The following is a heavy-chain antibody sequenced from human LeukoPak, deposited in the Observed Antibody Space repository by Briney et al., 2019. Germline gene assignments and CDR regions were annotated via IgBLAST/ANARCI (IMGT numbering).Heavy chain of an antibody. J-gene: IGHJ5*02. V-gene: IGHV1-69*04. CDR2: IIPILGIA. D-gene: IGHD3-3*01. Sequence: ASVKVSCKASGGTFSSYAISWVRQAPGQGLEWMGRIIPILGIANYAQKFQGRVTITRDTSASTAYMELSSLRSEDTAVYYCARDTRFLNWFDPWGQGTLVTVSS. CDR3: ARDTRFLNWFDP. CDR1: GGTFSSYA.